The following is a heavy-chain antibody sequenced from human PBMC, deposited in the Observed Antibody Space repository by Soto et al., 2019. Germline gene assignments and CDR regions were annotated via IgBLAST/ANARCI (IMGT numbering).Heavy chain of an antibody. CDR2: IRGQPYGGTT. CDR1: GFTFGDYG. CDR3: TRIHGSGSYLPDY. J-gene: IGHJ4*02. D-gene: IGHD3-10*01. Sequence: GGSLRLSCTPSGFTFGDYGMSWFRQAPGKWLEWVCFIRGQPYGGTTEYAASVKGRFTISRDDSKTIAYLQMNSLKTEDTAVYYCTRIHGSGSYLPDYWGQGTPVTVSS. V-gene: IGHV3-49*03.